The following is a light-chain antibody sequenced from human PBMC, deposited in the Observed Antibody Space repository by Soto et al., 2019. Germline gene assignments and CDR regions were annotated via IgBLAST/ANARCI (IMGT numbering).Light chain of an antibody. Sequence: DIQMTQSPSTLCASVGDRVTITCRASQSISSWLAWYQQKPGKAPKLLIYDASSLESGVPSRFSGSGSGTDFTLTISSLQPEDFATYYCQQSYSTPHFGQGTRLEI. CDR2: DAS. V-gene: IGKV1-5*01. CDR3: QQSYSTPH. CDR1: QSISSW. J-gene: IGKJ5*01.